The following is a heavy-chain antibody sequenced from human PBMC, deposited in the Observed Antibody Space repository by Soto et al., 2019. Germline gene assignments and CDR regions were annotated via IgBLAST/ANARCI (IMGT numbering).Heavy chain of an antibody. D-gene: IGHD6-19*01. J-gene: IGHJ4*02. CDR2: ISSSATNT. Sequence: GSPRLPCADSGLTFNALSMNWVRQAPGKGLEWVSYISSSATNTHYADSVKGRFTISRDNAKNSLYLQMNSLRADDFAVYYCVNSGWSFCGQATLVIVSS. CDR3: VNSGWSF. CDR1: GLTFNALS. V-gene: IGHV3-48*01.